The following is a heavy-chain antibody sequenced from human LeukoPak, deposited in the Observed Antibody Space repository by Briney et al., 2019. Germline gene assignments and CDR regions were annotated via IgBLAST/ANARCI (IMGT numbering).Heavy chain of an antibody. CDR1: GGSISSYY. Sequence: SSETLSLTCTVSGGSISSYYWSWIRQPPGKGLEWIGYIYYSGSTNYSPSLKSRVTISVDTSENQFSLKLSSVTAADTAVYYCAREPYSSGWLYYGMDVWGQGATVTVSS. CDR2: IYYSGST. CDR3: AREPYSSGWLYYGMDV. V-gene: IGHV4-59*01. J-gene: IGHJ6*02. D-gene: IGHD6-19*01.